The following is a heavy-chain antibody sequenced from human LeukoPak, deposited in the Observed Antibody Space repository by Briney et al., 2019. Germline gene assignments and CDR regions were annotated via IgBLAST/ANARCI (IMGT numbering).Heavy chain of an antibody. CDR3: ARTPGYCGGDCYSPHAYFDY. Sequence: GGSLRLSCAASGFTFDDYGMSWVRHAPGKGLEWVSGINWNGGSTGYADSVKGRFTISRDNAKNSLYLQMNSLRAEDTALYYCARTPGYCGGDCYSPHAYFDYWGQGTLVTVSS. CDR1: GFTFDDYG. V-gene: IGHV3-20*04. CDR2: INWNGGST. D-gene: IGHD2-21*02. J-gene: IGHJ4*02.